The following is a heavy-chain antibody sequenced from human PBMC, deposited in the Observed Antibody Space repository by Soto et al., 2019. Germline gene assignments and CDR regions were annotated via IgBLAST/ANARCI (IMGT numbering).Heavy chain of an antibody. CDR3: ATLNWNNYFDS. V-gene: IGHV4-59*01. J-gene: IGHJ4*02. D-gene: IGHD1-1*01. CDR2: IYYSGGT. Sequence: KPSETLSLTCTVSGGSTRSDSWSWIRQPPGKGLEWVGYIYYSGGTSYNPSLKSRVTISVDTSKNQFSLKLSSVTTADTAMYYCATLNWNNYFDSWGQGTLVTVSS. CDR1: GGSTRSDS.